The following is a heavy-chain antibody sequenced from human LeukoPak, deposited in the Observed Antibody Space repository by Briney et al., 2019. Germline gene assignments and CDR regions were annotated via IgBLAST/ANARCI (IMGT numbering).Heavy chain of an antibody. D-gene: IGHD3-3*01. CDR3: ARDRWRSYDFWSGPIDY. Sequence: SETLSLTCAVYGGSFSGYYWSWIRQPPGKGLEWIGEINHSGSTNYTPSLKSRVTISVDTSKNQFSLKLSSVTAADTAVYYCARDRWRSYDFWSGPIDYWGQGTLVTVSS. J-gene: IGHJ4*02. CDR2: INHSGST. V-gene: IGHV4-34*01. CDR1: GGSFSGYY.